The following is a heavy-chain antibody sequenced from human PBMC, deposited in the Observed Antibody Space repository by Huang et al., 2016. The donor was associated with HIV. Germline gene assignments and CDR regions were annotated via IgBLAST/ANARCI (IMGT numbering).Heavy chain of an antibody. V-gene: IGHV3-7*01. CDR1: TFTFGGYW. D-gene: IGHD1-7*01. CDR2: IKQDESEK. J-gene: IGHJ6*02. Sequence: VSSGGRSVQPGGSIKLSCVGSTFTFGGYWMSWVRQPPWKGLEWVAYIKQDESEKYYVDAVKGRFNISRDNAKKVLFLEMDDLRVEDTAIYFCATKTAGMDIWGQGTTVTVSS. CDR3: ATKTAGMDI.